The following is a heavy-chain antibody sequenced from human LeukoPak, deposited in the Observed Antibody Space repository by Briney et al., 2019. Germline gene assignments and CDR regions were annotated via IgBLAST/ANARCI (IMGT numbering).Heavy chain of an antibody. V-gene: IGHV4-30-2*01. CDR3: ARDQYYYDSSGSHNWFDP. J-gene: IGHJ5*02. D-gene: IGHD3-22*01. CDR2: IYHSGST. CDR1: GGSISSGGYS. Sequence: PSETLSLTCAVSGGSISSGGYSWSWIRQPPGKGLEWIGYIYHSGSTYYNPPLKSRVTISVDRSKNQFSLKLSSVTTADTAVYYCARDQYYYDSSGSHNWFDPWGQGTLVTVSS.